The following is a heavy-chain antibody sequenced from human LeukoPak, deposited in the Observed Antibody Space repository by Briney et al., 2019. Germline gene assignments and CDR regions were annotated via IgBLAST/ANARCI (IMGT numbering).Heavy chain of an antibody. CDR3: ARQRGYSYGQVLFDY. CDR1: GYSFTSYW. Sequence: GESLKISCKGSGYSFTSYWIGWVRQMPGKGLEWMGIIYPGDSDTRYSPSFQGQVTISADKSISTAYLQWSSLKASDTAMYYCARQRGYSYGQVLFDYWGQGTLVTVSS. CDR2: IYPGDSDT. V-gene: IGHV5-51*01. J-gene: IGHJ4*02. D-gene: IGHD5-18*01.